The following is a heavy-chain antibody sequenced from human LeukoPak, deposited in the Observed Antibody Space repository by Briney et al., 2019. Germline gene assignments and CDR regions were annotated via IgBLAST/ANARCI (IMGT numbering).Heavy chain of an antibody. J-gene: IGHJ4*02. CDR3: ARLYGDYDY. CDR1: GGSISSGGYA. D-gene: IGHD4-17*01. Sequence: SETLSLTCAVAGGSISSGGYAWSWIRQPPGKGLEWIGYIYHSGSTYYNPSLKSRVTISVDRSKNQFSLKLSSVTAADTAVYYCARLYGDYDYWGQGTLVTVSS. V-gene: IGHV4-30-2*01. CDR2: IYHSGST.